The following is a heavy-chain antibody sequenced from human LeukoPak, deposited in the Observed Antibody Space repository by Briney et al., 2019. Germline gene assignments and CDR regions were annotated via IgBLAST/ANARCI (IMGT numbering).Heavy chain of an antibody. J-gene: IGHJ6*03. D-gene: IGHD5-24*01. Sequence: GGSLRLSCVALEFSFETYWMSWVRQAPGKWPEWVANINEDGSEKHYVGSVRGRFTISRDNADNSLHLQMNSLRPEDMAVYYCARGETMDVWGKGTTVTVSS. V-gene: IGHV3-7*01. CDR3: ARGETMDV. CDR1: EFSFETYW. CDR2: INEDGSEK.